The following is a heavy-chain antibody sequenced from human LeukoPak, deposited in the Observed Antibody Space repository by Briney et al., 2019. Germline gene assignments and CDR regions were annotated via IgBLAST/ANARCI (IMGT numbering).Heavy chain of an antibody. CDR2: IKQDGSEK. D-gene: IGHD3-10*01. CDR1: GFTFSSYW. Sequence: GRSLRLSCAASGFTFSSYWMSWVRQAPGKGLEWVANIKQDGSEKYYVDSVKGRFTISRDNAKNSLYLQMNSLRAEDTAVYYCARGGYYGSGSYYNLVYYFDYWGQGTLVTVSS. V-gene: IGHV3-7*01. J-gene: IGHJ4*02. CDR3: ARGGYYGSGSYYNLVYYFDY.